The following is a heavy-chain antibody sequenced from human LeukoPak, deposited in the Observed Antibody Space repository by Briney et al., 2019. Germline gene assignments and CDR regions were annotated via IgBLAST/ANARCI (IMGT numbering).Heavy chain of an antibody. CDR1: GFAFDDYA. Sequence: PGGSLRLSCAASGFAFDDYAMHWVRQAPGKGLEWVSGISWNSGSIGYADSVKGRFTISRDNAKNSLYLQMNSLRAEDMALYHCAKAALSYDFWSGYCDYWGQGTLVTVSS. D-gene: IGHD3-3*01. J-gene: IGHJ4*02. V-gene: IGHV3-9*03. CDR3: AKAALSYDFWSGYCDY. CDR2: ISWNSGSI.